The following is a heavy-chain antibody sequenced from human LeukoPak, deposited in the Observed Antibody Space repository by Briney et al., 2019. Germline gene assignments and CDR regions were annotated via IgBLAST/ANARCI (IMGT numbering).Heavy chain of an antibody. CDR3: ARSYGNYGDYYMDV. J-gene: IGHJ6*03. Sequence: PSETLSLTCAVSGYSISSGYYWGWIRQPPGKGLEWIGSIYHSGSTYYNPSLKSRVTISVDTSKNQFSLKLSSVTAADTAVYHCARSYGNYGDYYMDVWGKGTTVTVSS. D-gene: IGHD4-11*01. CDR2: IYHSGST. V-gene: IGHV4-38-2*01. CDR1: GYSISSGYY.